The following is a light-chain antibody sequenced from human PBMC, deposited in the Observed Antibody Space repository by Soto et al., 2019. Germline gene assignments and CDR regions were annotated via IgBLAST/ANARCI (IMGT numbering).Light chain of an antibody. CDR2: DAS. CDR3: QQRSNWPPIT. J-gene: IGKJ5*01. V-gene: IGKV3-11*01. Sequence: EIVLKQSPATLSLSPGERATLSCRASQSVSRYLAWYQQKPGQAPRLLIYDASNRATGIPARFSGSGSGTDFTLTISSLEPEDFAVYYCQQRSNWPPITFGQGTLLEIK. CDR1: QSVSRY.